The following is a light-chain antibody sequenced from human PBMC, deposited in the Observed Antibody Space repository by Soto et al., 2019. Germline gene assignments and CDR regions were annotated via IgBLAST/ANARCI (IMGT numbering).Light chain of an antibody. CDR2: EDD. CDR1: SGSIASNY. V-gene: IGLV6-57*04. J-gene: IGLJ3*02. CDR3: SSFTRSTTWV. Sequence: NFMLTQPHSVSESPGKTVTISCTRSSGSIASNYVQWYQQRPGSAPTTVIYEDDQRPSGVPDRFSGSIDSSSNSASLTISGLKTEDEADYYCSSFTRSTTWVFGGGTKLTVL.